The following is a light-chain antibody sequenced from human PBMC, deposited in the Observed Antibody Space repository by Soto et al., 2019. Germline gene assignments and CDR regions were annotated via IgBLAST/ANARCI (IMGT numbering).Light chain of an antibody. CDR2: EVS. Sequence: QSALTQPASVSGSPGQSITISCTGTSSDVGVYRSVSWYQQYPGKAPKLIIYEVSNRPSGVSRRFSGSKSGNTASLTISGLQAEDEADFYCSSSTDSRVVFGGGTKLTVL. J-gene: IGLJ2*01. CDR1: SSDVGVYRS. V-gene: IGLV2-14*01. CDR3: SSSTDSRVV.